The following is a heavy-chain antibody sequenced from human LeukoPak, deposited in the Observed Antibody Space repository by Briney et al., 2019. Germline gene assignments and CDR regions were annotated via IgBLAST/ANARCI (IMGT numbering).Heavy chain of an antibody. CDR1: GGSISSSSYY. V-gene: IGHV4-39*07. Sequence: SETLSLTCTVSGGSISSSSYYWSWIRQPPGKGLEWIGEINHSGSTNYNPSLKSRVTISVDTSKNQFSLKLSSVTAADTAVYYCAEDSSSWTNDAFDIWGQGTMVTVSS. J-gene: IGHJ3*02. CDR2: INHSGST. D-gene: IGHD6-13*01. CDR3: AEDSSSWTNDAFDI.